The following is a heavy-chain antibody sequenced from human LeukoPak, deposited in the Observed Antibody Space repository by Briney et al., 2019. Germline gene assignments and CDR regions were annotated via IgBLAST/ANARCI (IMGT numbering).Heavy chain of an antibody. V-gene: IGHV1-46*01. Sequence: ASVKVSCKASGYTFTSYYMHWVRQAPGQGLEWMGIINPSGGSTSYAQKFQGRVTMTRDTSTSTVYMELSSLRSEDTAVYYCARDLGQWLAAYYFDYWAREPWSPSPQ. CDR1: GYTFTSYY. CDR2: INPSGGST. CDR3: ARDLGQWLAAYYFDY. J-gene: IGHJ4*02. D-gene: IGHD6-19*01.